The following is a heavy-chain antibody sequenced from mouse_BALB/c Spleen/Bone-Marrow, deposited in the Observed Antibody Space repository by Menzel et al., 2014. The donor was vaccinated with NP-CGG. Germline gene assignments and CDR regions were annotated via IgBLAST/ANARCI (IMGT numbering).Heavy chain of an antibody. CDR3: TRRSLLSDYYALDY. V-gene: IGHV1S81*02. Sequence: VKLVESGAELVKPGASVKLSCKASGYTFTSFYMYWKQRPGQGLEWIGDINPSNGGTNFNEKFRKKATLTVDTSSSTAYMEFSSLTSEDSAVYYCTRRSLLSDYYALDYWGQGTSVTVSS. CDR2: INPSNGGT. CDR1: GYTFTSFY. J-gene: IGHJ4*01. D-gene: IGHD6-1*01.